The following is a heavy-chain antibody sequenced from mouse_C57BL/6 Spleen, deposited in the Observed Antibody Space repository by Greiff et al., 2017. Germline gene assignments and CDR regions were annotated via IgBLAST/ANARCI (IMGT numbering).Heavy chain of an antibody. Sequence: VQLQQSGAELVRPGSSVKLSCKASGYTFTSYWMDWVKQRPGQGLEWIGNIYPSDSETHYNQKFKDKATLTVDKSSSTAYMQLSSLTSEDSAVYYCARGPYDYDGGYWGQGTTLTVSS. D-gene: IGHD2-4*01. CDR3: ARGPYDYDGGY. CDR2: IYPSDSET. V-gene: IGHV1-61*01. J-gene: IGHJ2*01. CDR1: GYTFTSYW.